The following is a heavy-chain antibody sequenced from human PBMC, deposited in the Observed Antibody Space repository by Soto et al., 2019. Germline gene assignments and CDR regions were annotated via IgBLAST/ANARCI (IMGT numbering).Heavy chain of an antibody. CDR3: ARVSPHYYGSGSLGLGAIDI. J-gene: IGHJ3*02. V-gene: IGHV3-30-3*01. CDR2: ISYDGSNK. CDR1: GFTFSSYA. Sequence: GGSLRLSCAASGFTFSSYAMHWVRQAPGKGLEWVAVISYDGSNKYYADSVKGRFTISRDNSKNTLYLQMNSLRAEDTAVYCCARVSPHYYGSGSLGLGAIDIWGQGTMVTVSS. D-gene: IGHD3-10*01.